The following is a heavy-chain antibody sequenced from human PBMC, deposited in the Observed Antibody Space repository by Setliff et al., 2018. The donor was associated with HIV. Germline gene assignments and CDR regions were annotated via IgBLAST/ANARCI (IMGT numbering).Heavy chain of an antibody. V-gene: IGHV4-4*07. J-gene: IGHJ6*03. CDR1: DDPISSYY. Sequence: PSETLSLTCYVTDDPISSYYWSWVRQPAGKGLEWIGRLYVSGDTNYNPSLKSRVTISLDTSKKHFSLKLKSVTAADTAVYYCALTGHRLLRGYMDVWGKGTTVTVSS. D-gene: IGHD2-15*01. CDR3: ALTGHRLLRGYMDV. CDR2: LYVSGDT.